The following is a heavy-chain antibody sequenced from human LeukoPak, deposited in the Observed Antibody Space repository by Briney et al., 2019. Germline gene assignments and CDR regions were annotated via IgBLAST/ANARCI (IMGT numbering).Heavy chain of an antibody. V-gene: IGHV3-7*01. J-gene: IGHJ3*02. CDR3: AGDGGWTFRI. Sequence: GGSLRLSCAASEFTSSTYRMSWFRQAPGKGLEWVANIKEDGSEKFYADSVKGRFSVSRDNAKNSLYLQMNSLRADDTAVYYCAGDGGWTFRIGGQGTKVTVSS. CDR1: EFTSSTYR. D-gene: IGHD5-24*01. CDR2: IKEDGSEK.